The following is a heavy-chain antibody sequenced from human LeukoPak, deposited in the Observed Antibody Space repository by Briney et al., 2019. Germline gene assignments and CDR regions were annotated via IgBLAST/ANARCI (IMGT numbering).Heavy chain of an antibody. V-gene: IGHV3-64*02. CDR3: AHFDI. J-gene: IGHJ3*02. Sequence: PGGSLRLSCAASGFTFSTYSMHWVRQVPGKGLEYVSAIHSSGSSTYYADSVKGRFTISRDNSKNTLWLQMGSLRAEDTAVYYCAHFDIWGQGTMVTVSS. CDR2: IHSSGSST. CDR1: GFTFSTYS.